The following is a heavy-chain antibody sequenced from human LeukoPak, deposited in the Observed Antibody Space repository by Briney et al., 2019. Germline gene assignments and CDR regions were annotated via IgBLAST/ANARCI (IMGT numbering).Heavy chain of an antibody. D-gene: IGHD3-22*01. Sequence: SETLSLTCTVSGGSIRSYYWSWILQPPGKGLEWIGEIIHSGSPNYNPSLKSRVTMSIDTSKNQFSLRLSSVPAADTAVYYCARENYYDSCGYVYWGQGTLVTASS. J-gene: IGHJ4*02. CDR2: IIHSGSP. CDR1: GGSIRSYY. CDR3: ARENYYDSCGYVY. V-gene: IGHV4-59*12.